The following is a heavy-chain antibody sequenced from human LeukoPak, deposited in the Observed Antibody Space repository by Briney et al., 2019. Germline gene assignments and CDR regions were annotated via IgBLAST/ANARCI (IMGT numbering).Heavy chain of an antibody. J-gene: IGHJ2*01. Sequence: PGGSLRLSCAASGFTVSSNYMSWVRQAPGKGLEWVSVIYSGGSTYYADSVKGRFTISRDNSKNTLYLQMNSLRAEDTAVYYCARGSHYGSSGFTLFDLWGRGTLVTVSS. CDR3: ARGSHYGSSGFTLFDL. D-gene: IGHD3-22*01. CDR1: GFTVSSNY. V-gene: IGHV3-66*01. CDR2: IYSGGST.